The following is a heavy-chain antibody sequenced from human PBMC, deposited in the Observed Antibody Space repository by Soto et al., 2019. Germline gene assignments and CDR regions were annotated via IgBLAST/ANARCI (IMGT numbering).Heavy chain of an antibody. D-gene: IGHD3-10*01. J-gene: IGHJ4*02. Sequence: QVQLQESGPGLVKPSETLSLTCTVSGGSISSYYWSWIRQPPGKGLEWIGYIYYSGSTNYNPSLKSRVTISVDTSKNQFSLKLSSVTAADTAVYYCAGGLWFGDLPPPFDYWGQGTLVTVSS. CDR2: IYYSGST. CDR3: AGGLWFGDLPPPFDY. CDR1: GGSISSYY. V-gene: IGHV4-59*08.